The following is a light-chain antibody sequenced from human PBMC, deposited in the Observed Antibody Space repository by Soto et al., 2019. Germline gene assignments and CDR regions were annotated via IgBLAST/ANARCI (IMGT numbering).Light chain of an antibody. CDR2: GAS. CDR1: QSVSSSY. CDR3: QQRSHWPIT. V-gene: IGKV3D-20*02. J-gene: IGKJ5*01. Sequence: EIVLTQSPGTLSLSAGERATLSCRASQSVSSSYLAWYQQKPGQAPRLLIYGASSRATGIPDRFSGSGSGTDFSLTISSLEPEDFAVYYCQQRSHWPITFGQGTRLEIK.